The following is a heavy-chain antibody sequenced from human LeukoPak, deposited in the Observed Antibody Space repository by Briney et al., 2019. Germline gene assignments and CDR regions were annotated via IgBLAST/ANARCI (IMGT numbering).Heavy chain of an antibody. Sequence: SETLSLTCTVSGGSISSGGYYWSWIRQHPGKGLEWIGYTYYSGSTYYNPSLKSRVTISVDTSKNQFSLKLSSVTAADTAVYYCARDRDYGGAYFDYWGQGTLVTVSS. D-gene: IGHD4-23*01. CDR2: TYYSGST. V-gene: IGHV4-31*03. J-gene: IGHJ4*02. CDR1: GGSISSGGYY. CDR3: ARDRDYGGAYFDY.